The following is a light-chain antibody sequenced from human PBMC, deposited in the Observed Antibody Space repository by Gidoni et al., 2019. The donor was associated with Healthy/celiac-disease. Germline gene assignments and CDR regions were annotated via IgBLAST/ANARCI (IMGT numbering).Light chain of an antibody. CDR2: GAS. CDR1: QSVSSSY. J-gene: IGKJ1*01. CDR3: QQYGSSFWT. V-gene: IGKV3-20*01. Sequence: EIVLTQSPGTLSLSPGERATLSCRASQSVSSSYLAWYQQKPGQAPRLLIYGASSRATGIPDRFSGSGSGTDFILTISRLEPEDFAVYYCQQYGSSFWTFXQXTKVEIK.